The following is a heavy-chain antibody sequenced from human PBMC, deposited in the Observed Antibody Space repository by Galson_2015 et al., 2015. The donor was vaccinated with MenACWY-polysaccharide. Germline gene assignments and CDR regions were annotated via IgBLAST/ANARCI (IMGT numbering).Heavy chain of an antibody. V-gene: IGHV3-74*01. CDR1: GFTFSSYW. CDR2: INTDGSST. D-gene: IGHD2-21*02. CDR3: ARDPHCGAGCSIHDAFDV. J-gene: IGHJ3*01. Sequence: SLRLSCAASGFTFSSYWMHWVRHAPGEGLVWVSRINTDGSSTSYADSVKGRFTVSRDNAKNTVYLQMNGLRAEDTAVYYCARDPHCGAGCSIHDAFDVWGQGTKVTVSS.